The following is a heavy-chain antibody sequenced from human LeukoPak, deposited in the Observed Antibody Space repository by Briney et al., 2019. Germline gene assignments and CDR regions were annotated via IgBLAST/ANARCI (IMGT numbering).Heavy chain of an antibody. Sequence: PGGSLRLSCAASGFTFSNAWMSWVRQAPGKGLEWVGRIKSKTDGGTTDYAAPMKGRFTISRDDSKNTLYLQMNSLKTEDTAVYYCTSTYYDFWSGYSFDYWGQGTLVTVSS. CDR3: TSTYYDFWSGYSFDY. CDR2: IKSKTDGGTT. V-gene: IGHV3-15*01. CDR1: GFTFSNAW. D-gene: IGHD3-3*01. J-gene: IGHJ4*02.